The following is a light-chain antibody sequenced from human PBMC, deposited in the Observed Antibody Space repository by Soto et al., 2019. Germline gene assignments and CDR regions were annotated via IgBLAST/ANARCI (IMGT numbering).Light chain of an antibody. J-gene: IGKJ5*01. Sequence: IALTQSPGTLSLSPGERTTLSCWASQSVRSYFAWYQQKPGQGPRLLLYGASSRAPGIPDRFSGSGSGTYFTLTISRLEPEDFAVYYCQQYGSSPPITFGQGTRLEIK. CDR2: GAS. CDR1: QSVRSY. V-gene: IGKV3-20*01. CDR3: QQYGSSPPIT.